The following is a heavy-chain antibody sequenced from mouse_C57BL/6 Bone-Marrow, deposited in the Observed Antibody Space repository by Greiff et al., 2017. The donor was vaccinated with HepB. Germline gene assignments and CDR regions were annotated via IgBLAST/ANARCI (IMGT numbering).Heavy chain of an antibody. J-gene: IGHJ4*01. Sequence: QVQLQQSGAELVRPGASVMLSCKASGYTFTDYEMHWVKQTPVHGLEWIGAIDPETGGTAYNQKFKGKAILTADKSSSTAFMELRSLTSEDSAVYYCTRGTGGNYVAMDYWGQGTSVTVSS. CDR1: GYTFTDYE. CDR3: TRGTGGNYVAMDY. D-gene: IGHD2-1*01. V-gene: IGHV1-15*01. CDR2: IDPETGGT.